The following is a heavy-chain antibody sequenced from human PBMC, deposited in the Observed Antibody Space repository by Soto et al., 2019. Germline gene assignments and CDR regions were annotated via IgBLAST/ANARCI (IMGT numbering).Heavy chain of an antibody. J-gene: IGHJ5*02. D-gene: IGHD3-10*01. CDR1: GGSISSGDYY. V-gene: IGHV4-30-4*01. CDR2: IYYSGST. CDR3: ARVAINYYGSGSYYNWWFDP. Sequence: QVQLQESGPGLVKPSQTLSLTCTVSGGSISSGDYYWSWIRQPPGKGLEWIGYIYYSGSTYYNPSLKSRVTISVDTSKNQFSLKLSSVTAADTAVYYCARVAINYYGSGSYYNWWFDPWGQGTLVTVSS.